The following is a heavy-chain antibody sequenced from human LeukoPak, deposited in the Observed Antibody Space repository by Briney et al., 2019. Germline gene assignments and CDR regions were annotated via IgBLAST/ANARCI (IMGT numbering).Heavy chain of an antibody. J-gene: IGHJ4*02. CDR1: RGTFSSYT. CDR3: ARDYDELTGDSPPFGY. V-gene: IGHV1-69*13. CDR2: IIPIFGTA. D-gene: IGHD7-27*01. Sequence: ASVKVSCKASRGTFSSYTINWVRQAPGQGLEWMGGIIPIFGTANYAQKFQGRVTITADESTSTAYMEPSSLRSEDTAVYYCARDYDELTGDSPPFGYWGQGTLVTVSS.